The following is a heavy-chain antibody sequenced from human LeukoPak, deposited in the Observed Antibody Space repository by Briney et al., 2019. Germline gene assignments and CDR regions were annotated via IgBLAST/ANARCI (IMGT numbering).Heavy chain of an antibody. V-gene: IGHV3-7*01. Sequence: GGSLRLSCTASGFIHSGYWMTCVRQAPGKGLEWVANIKDDGSEKNYVDSVKGRFTVSRDNSKNSLYLQMNSLKVEDTAVYYCVRVGPTWYGNYWGQGTLVTVSS. CDR1: GFIHSGYW. CDR3: VRVGPTWYGNY. J-gene: IGHJ4*02. D-gene: IGHD6-13*01. CDR2: IKDDGSEK.